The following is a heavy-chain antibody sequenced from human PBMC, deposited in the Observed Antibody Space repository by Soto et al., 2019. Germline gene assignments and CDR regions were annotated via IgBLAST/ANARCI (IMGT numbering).Heavy chain of an antibody. CDR1: GYTFTSYG. D-gene: IGHD3-10*01. CDR2: IRSYNNST. J-gene: IGHJ6*03. Sequence: ASVKVSCKASGYTFTSYGVNWVRQAPGQGLEWMGWIRSYNNSTNYAQKLQGRVTMTTDTSTNTAYMELRSLRSEDTAVYYCATSYGSGSYPGLYYYYMDVWGKGTTVTVSS. CDR3: ATSYGSGSYPGLYYYYMDV. V-gene: IGHV1-18*01.